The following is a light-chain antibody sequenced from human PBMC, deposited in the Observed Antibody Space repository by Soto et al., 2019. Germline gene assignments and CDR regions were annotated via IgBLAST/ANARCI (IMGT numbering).Light chain of an antibody. Sequence: QSALTQPASVSGSPGQSITVSCTGTSSDIGGYIFVSWYQQHPGKAPKLMIYDINNRPSGVSKRFSGSKSGNTDSLTISGLQAEDEADYYCVSYTARSSYVFGTGTKVTVL. J-gene: IGLJ1*01. CDR2: DIN. CDR1: SSDIGGYIF. V-gene: IGLV2-14*01. CDR3: VSYTARSSYV.